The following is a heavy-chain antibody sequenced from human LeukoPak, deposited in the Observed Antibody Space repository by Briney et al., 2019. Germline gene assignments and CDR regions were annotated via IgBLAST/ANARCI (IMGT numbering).Heavy chain of an antibody. Sequence: GGSLRLSCAASGFTFNNYGMHWVRQAPGKGLEWVAFIRYDGSNEYYADSVRGRFTISRDNSKDTLYLQMNSLRAEDTAVYYCAEEWELVTYYFYYYMDVWGKGTTVTVSS. J-gene: IGHJ6*03. CDR2: IRYDGSNE. CDR1: GFTFNNYG. D-gene: IGHD1-26*01. V-gene: IGHV3-30*02. CDR3: AEEWELVTYYFYYYMDV.